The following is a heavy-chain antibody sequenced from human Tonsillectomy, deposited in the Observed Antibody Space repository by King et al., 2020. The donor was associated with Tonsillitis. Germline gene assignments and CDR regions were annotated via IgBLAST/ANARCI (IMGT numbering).Heavy chain of an antibody. J-gene: IGHJ3*02. CDR1: GGSISNYY. CDR3: ARDQGRVLWFGELGAFDI. V-gene: IGHV4-59*01. D-gene: IGHD3-10*01. Sequence: VQLQESGPGLVRPSETLSLTCNVSGGSISNYYWSWIRQPPGKGLEWIGYIFHSGSTDYNPSLKSRVTISIDTSKNQFSLKLNSVTSADTAVYYCARDQGRVLWFGELGAFDIWGQGTMVTVAS. CDR2: IFHSGST.